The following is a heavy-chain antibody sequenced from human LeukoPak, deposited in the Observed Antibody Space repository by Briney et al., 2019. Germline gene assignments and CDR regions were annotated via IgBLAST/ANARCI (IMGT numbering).Heavy chain of an antibody. Sequence: GASVKVSCKASGYTFTSYGISWVRQAPGQGLEWMGWISAYNGNTNYAQKLQGRVTMTTDTSTSTAYMELRSLRSDDTAVYYCARLGGNINSPYGNWFDPWGQGALVTVSS. CDR2: ISAYNGNT. CDR3: ARLGGNINSPYGNWFDP. V-gene: IGHV1-18*01. D-gene: IGHD2/OR15-2a*01. J-gene: IGHJ5*02. CDR1: GYTFTSYG.